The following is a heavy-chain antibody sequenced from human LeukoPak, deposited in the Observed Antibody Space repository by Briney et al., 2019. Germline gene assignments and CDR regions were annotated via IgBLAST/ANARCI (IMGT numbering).Heavy chain of an antibody. V-gene: IGHV4-34*01. Sequence: SSETLSLTCAVYGGSFSGYYWSWIRQPPGKGQEWIGEINHSGSTNYNPSLKSRVTISVDTSKNQFSLKLSSVTAADTAVDYCARGIYDYVWGRSHYFDYWGQGTLVTVSS. CDR2: INHSGST. CDR3: ARGIYDYVWGRSHYFDY. CDR1: GGSFSGYY. D-gene: IGHD3-16*01. J-gene: IGHJ4*02.